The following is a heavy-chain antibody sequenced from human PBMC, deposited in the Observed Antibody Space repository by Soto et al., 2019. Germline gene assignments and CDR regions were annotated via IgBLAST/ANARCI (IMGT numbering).Heavy chain of an antibody. CDR3: ASAFWSARSYDLPEGERKYGMDV. Sequence: ASVKVSCKASGGTFSSYAISWVQQAPGQGLEWMGGIIPIFGTANYAQKFQGRVTITADESTSTAYMELSSLRSEDTAVYYCASAFWSARSYDLPEGERKYGMDVWGQGTTVTVSS. V-gene: IGHV1-69*13. CDR1: GGTFSSYA. D-gene: IGHD3-3*01. CDR2: IIPIFGTA. J-gene: IGHJ6*02.